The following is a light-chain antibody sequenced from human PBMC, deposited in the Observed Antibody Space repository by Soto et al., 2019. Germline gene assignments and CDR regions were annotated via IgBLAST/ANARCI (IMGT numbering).Light chain of an antibody. CDR1: SSDVGDYKY. V-gene: IGLV2-11*01. Sequence: QSALTQPRSVSGSPGQSVTISCNGTSSDVGDYKYVSWYRQHPGKAPKLMIYDVSERPSGVPDRFSGSKSGNMASLTISGLQAEDEADYYCCSYAGSYSYVFGTGTKVTVL. CDR3: CSYAGSYSYV. CDR2: DVS. J-gene: IGLJ1*01.